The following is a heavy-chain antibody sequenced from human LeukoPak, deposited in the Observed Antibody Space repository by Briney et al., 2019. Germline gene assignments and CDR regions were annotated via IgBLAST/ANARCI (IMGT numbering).Heavy chain of an antibody. D-gene: IGHD2-2*01. V-gene: IGHV3-21*01. Sequence: PGGSLRLSCEASGFTFSSYSMNWVRQAPGKGLEWVSSIISSSSYMYYADSVKGRFTISRDNAKNSLYLQMNSLRAEDTAVYYCARDLGGYCSSTSCYLGWFDTWGQGTLVTVSS. J-gene: IGHJ5*02. CDR3: ARDLGGYCSSTSCYLGWFDT. CDR1: GFTFSSYS. CDR2: IISSSSYM.